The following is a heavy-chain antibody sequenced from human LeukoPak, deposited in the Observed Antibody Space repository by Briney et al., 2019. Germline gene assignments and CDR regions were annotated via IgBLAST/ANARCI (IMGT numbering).Heavy chain of an antibody. CDR1: GYTFGDYA. CDR3: TRTGSGELFFDY. V-gene: IGHV3-49*04. D-gene: IGHD3-10*01. Sequence: PGRSLRLSCTASGYTFGDYAMSWVRQAPGKGLEWVGFIRSKAYGGTTEYAASVKGRFTISRDDSKSIAYLQMNSLKTEDTAVYYCTRTGSGELFFDYWGQGTLVTVSS. CDR2: IRSKAYGGTT. J-gene: IGHJ4*02.